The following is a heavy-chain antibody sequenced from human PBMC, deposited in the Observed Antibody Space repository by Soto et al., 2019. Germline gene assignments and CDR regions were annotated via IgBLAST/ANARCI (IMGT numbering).Heavy chain of an antibody. CDR1: GYTFTGYY. V-gene: IGHV1-2*02. CDR3: AREDYGGNSGGYFDL. D-gene: IGHD4-17*01. CDR2: INPNSVGT. Sequence: ASVKVSCKASGYTFTGYYMHWVRQAPGQGLEWMGWINPNSVGTNYAQKFQGRVTLTRDTPISTAYMELSRLRSDDTAVYYCAREDYGGNSGGYFDLWGRGTLVTVSS. J-gene: IGHJ2*01.